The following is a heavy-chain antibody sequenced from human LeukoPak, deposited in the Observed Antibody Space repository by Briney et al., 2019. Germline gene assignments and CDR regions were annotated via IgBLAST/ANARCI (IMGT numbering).Heavy chain of an antibody. CDR1: GFTFSSYA. CDR2: IGGSGSTT. Sequence: GALRLSCAASGFTFSSYAMSWVRQAPGKGLEWVSAIGGSGSTTYYADSVKGRFTISRDNSKNTLYLQMNSLRAEDTAVYYCAKDTASSWWYFDLWGRGTLVTVSS. J-gene: IGHJ2*01. V-gene: IGHV3-23*01. CDR3: AKDTASSWWYFDL. D-gene: IGHD5-18*01.